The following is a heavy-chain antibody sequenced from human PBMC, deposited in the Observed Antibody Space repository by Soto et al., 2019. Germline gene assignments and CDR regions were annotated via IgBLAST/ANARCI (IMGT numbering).Heavy chain of an antibody. CDR3: AGELVPDIVVVVAAKDYYYYGMDV. V-gene: IGHV3-33*01. Sequence: GGSLRLSCAASGFTFSSYGMHWVRQAPGKGLEWVAVIWYDGSNKYYADSVKGRFTISRDNSKNTLYLEMNSLRAGDTAVYYGAGELVPDIVVVVAAKDYYYYGMDVWGQGTTVTVSS. D-gene: IGHD2-15*01. CDR1: GFTFSSYG. J-gene: IGHJ6*02. CDR2: IWYDGSNK.